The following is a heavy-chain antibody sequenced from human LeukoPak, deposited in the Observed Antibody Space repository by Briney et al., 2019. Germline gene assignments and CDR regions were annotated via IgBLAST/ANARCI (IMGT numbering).Heavy chain of an antibody. J-gene: IGHJ4*02. V-gene: IGHV3-23*01. CDR1: GFTFSSYA. D-gene: IGHD3-10*01. CDR2: ISGSGGST. Sequence: PGGSLRLSCAASGFTFSSYAMNWVRQAPGKGLEWVSAISGSGGSTYYADSVKGRFTISRDNSKNTLYLQINTLRAEDTAIFYCAKETASDFGGAVDYWGQGTLVTVSS. CDR3: AKETASDFGGAVDY.